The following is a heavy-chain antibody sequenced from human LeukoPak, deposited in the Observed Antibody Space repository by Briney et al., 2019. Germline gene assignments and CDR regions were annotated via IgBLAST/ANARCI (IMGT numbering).Heavy chain of an antibody. D-gene: IGHD3-22*01. CDR3: ARVTSSGYYYN. Sequence: ASVKVSCKASGYTYTSSYMHWVRQAPGQGLEWMGIINPIGDSTTYAQKFQGRVTMTRDTSTSTVYMELSSLRSEDTAVYYCARVTSSGYYYNWGQGTLVTVSS. V-gene: IGHV1-46*01. J-gene: IGHJ4*02. CDR1: GYTYTSSY. CDR2: INPIGDST.